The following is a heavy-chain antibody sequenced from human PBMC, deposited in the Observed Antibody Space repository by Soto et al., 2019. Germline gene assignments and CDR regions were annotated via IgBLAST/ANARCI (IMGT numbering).Heavy chain of an antibody. J-gene: IGHJ3*02. V-gene: IGHV4-59*01. D-gene: IGHD3-10*01. CDR2: IYYSGST. Sequence: PSETLSLTCTVSGGSISSYYRSWIRQPPGKGLEWIGYIYYSGSTNYNPSLKSRVTISVDTSKNQFSLKLSSVTAADTAVYYCARAWGGAFDIWGQGTMVTVSS. CDR1: GGSISSYY. CDR3: ARAWGGAFDI.